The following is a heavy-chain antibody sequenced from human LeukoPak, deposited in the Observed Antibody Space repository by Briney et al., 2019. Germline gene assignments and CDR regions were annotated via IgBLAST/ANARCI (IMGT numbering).Heavy chain of an antibody. V-gene: IGHV1-2*02. J-gene: IGHJ1*01. Sequence: GASVKVSCKASGHTFTGYYMHWVRQAPGQGLEWMGWINPNSGGTNYVQKFQGRVTMTRDTSISTAYMELSRLRSDDTAVYYCAREGGYSSSWYWYFQHWGQGTLVTVSS. CDR2: INPNSGGT. CDR1: GHTFTGYY. CDR3: AREGGYSSSWYWYFQH. D-gene: IGHD6-13*01.